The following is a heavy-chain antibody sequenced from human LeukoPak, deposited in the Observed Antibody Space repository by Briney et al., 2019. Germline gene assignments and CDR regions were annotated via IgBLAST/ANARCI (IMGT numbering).Heavy chain of an antibody. D-gene: IGHD3-9*01. CDR3: ARVTGYMIEDYFDY. CDR2: IYYSGST. J-gene: IGHJ4*02. V-gene: IGHV4-61*01. CDR1: GGSISSSSYY. Sequence: SETLSLTCTVSGGSISSSSYYWSWIRQPPGKGLEWIGYIYYSGSTNYNPSLKSRVTISVDTSKNQFSLKLRSVTAADTAVYYCARVTGYMIEDYFDYWGQGILVTVSS.